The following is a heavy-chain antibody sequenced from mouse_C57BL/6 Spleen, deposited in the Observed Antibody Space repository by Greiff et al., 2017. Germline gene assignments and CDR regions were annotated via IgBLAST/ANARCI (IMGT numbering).Heavy chain of an antibody. D-gene: IGHD2-3*01. J-gene: IGHJ2*01. V-gene: IGHV5-17*01. CDR3: ARLGDGVFDY. CDR1: GFTFSDYG. Sequence: EVHLVESGGGLVKPGGSLKLSCAASGFTFSDYGMHWVRQAPEKGLEWVAYISSGSSTIYYADTVKGRFTISRDNAKNTLFLQMTSLRSEDTAMYYCARLGDGVFDYWGQGTTLTVSS. CDR2: ISSGSSTI.